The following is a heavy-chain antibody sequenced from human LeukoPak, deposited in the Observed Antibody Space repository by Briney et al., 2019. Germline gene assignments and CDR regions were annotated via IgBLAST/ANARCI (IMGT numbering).Heavy chain of an antibody. D-gene: IGHD6-19*01. CDR3: ARDLLEYSRGWDPCYFDY. Sequence: ASVKVSCKASGYTFTSYGISWVRQAPGQGLEWMGWISAYNGNTNYAQKLQGRVTMTTDTSTSTAYMELRSLRSDDTAVYYCARDLLEYSRGWDPCYFDYWGQGTLVTVSS. CDR1: GYTFTSYG. J-gene: IGHJ4*02. V-gene: IGHV1-18*01. CDR2: ISAYNGNT.